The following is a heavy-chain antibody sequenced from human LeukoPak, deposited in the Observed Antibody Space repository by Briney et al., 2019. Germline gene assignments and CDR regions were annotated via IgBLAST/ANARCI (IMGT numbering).Heavy chain of an antibody. V-gene: IGHV3-53*01. CDR3: GITHPAVSLEGRFTISRDYSRQALYLQINSVRAEDTAVYYCARTIVDTAIHVDAFDV. Sequence: PGGSLRLSCAASGFTLSSNYMSWVRQAPGKGLEWVSVIYIVGSTYYTNTLEGRFTLSRENSKNKLFFQIKIPRAPNPPAHIGGITHPAVSLEGRFTISRDYSRQALYLQINSVRAEDTAVYYCARTIVDTAIHVDAFDVWGQGTLVTVSS. CDR1: GFTLSSNY. J-gene: IGHJ3*01. D-gene: IGHD3-10*01. CDR2: IYIVGST.